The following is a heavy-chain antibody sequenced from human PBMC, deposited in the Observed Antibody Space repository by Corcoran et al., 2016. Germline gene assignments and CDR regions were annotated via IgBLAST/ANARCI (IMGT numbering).Heavy chain of an antibody. CDR2: IFPIFGTA. CDR3: ARAPRFSDYDSSGYTLGYFDL. CDR1: GGTFSSYA. Sequence: QVQLVQSAAEVKKPGSSVKVSCKASGGTFSSYAISWVRQAPGQGLEWMGGIFPIFGTANYAQQFQGRVTIPADESTSTAYMELSSLRSEDTAVYYCARAPRFSDYDSSGYTLGYFDLWGRGTLVTVSS. V-gene: IGHV1-69*01. J-gene: IGHJ2*01. D-gene: IGHD3-22*01.